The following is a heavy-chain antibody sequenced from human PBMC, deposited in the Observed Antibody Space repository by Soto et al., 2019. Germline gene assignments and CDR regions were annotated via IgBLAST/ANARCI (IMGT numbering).Heavy chain of an antibody. CDR3: ARVRGNQVLWLFDP. D-gene: IGHD2-2*01. CDR2: IYHSGTT. CDR1: GGSISSGGYY. V-gene: IGHV4-31*03. Sequence: QVQLQESGPGLVKPSQTLSLTCTVSGGSISSGGYYWSWIRQHPGKGLEWIGYIYHSGTTYYNPSLKRRCTISVDTSKNQSALKLTSVTAADTAVYYCARVRGNQVLWLFDPWGQGTLVTVSS. J-gene: IGHJ5*02.